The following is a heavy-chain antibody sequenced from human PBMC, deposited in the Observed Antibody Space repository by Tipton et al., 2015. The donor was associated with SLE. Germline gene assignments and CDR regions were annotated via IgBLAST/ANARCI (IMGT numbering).Heavy chain of an antibody. CDR3: AREGYSSSWYSAFDI. D-gene: IGHD6-13*01. V-gene: IGHV3-21*01. J-gene: IGHJ3*02. Sequence: SLRLSCAASGFTFSSYSMNWVRQAPGKGLEWVSSISSSSSYIYYADSVKGRFTISRDNAKNSLYLQMNSLRAEDTAVYYCAREGYSSSWYSAFDIWGQGTMVTVPS. CDR1: GFTFSSYS. CDR2: ISSSSSYI.